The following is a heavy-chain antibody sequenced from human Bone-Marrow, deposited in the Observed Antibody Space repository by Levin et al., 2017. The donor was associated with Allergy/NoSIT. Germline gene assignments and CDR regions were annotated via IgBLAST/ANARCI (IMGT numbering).Heavy chain of an antibody. D-gene: IGHD3-9*01. Sequence: GGSLRLSCVASGFTFSSYAMSWVRQTPGKGLEWVSSISASGGATLYADSVRGRFTISRDNSKNTLYLQMDSLGVEDTAVYFCAKDLVGILTGYYRYWGQGTMVTVSS. CDR2: ISASGGAT. CDR1: GFTFSSYA. V-gene: IGHV3-23*01. J-gene: IGHJ4*02. CDR3: AKDLVGILTGYYRY.